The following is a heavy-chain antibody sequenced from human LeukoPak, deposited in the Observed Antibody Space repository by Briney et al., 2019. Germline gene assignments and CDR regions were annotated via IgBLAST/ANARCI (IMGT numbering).Heavy chain of an antibody. CDR2: ISGSGGST. J-gene: IGHJ4*02. Sequence: GGSLRLSCAASGFTFSSYAMSWVRQAPGKGLEWVSAISGSGGSTYYADSVKGRFTISRDNSKNTLYLQMNSLRAEDTAVYYCAASTLYCSSTSCYLEPADYWGQGTLVTVSS. D-gene: IGHD2-2*01. CDR3: AASTLYCSSTSCYLEPADY. V-gene: IGHV3-23*01. CDR1: GFTFSSYA.